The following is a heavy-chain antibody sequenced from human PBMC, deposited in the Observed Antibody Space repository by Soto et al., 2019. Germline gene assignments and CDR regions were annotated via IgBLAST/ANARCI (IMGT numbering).Heavy chain of an antibody. CDR1: GFTFSSYA. Sequence: GGSLRLSCAASGFTFSSYAMSWVRQAPGKGLEWVSAISGSGGSTYYADSVKGRFTISRDNSKNTLYLQMNSLRAEDTAVYYCATDLGLRLGELSPLDYWGQGTLVTVSS. CDR2: ISGSGGST. CDR3: ATDLGLRLGELSPLDY. J-gene: IGHJ4*02. V-gene: IGHV3-23*01. D-gene: IGHD3-16*02.